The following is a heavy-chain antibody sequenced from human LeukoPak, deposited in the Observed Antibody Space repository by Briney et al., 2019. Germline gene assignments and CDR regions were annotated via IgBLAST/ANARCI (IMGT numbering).Heavy chain of an antibody. CDR3: ARVRGGGHSYGYDAFDI. J-gene: IGHJ3*02. V-gene: IGHV3-20*01. CDR2: INWNGGST. D-gene: IGHD5-18*01. Sequence: GGSLRLSCAASGFTFDDYGMSWVRQAPGKGLEWVSGINWNGGSTGYADSVKGRSTISRDNAKNSLYLQMNSLRAEDTALYHCARVRGGGHSYGYDAFDIWGQGTMVTVSS. CDR1: GFTFDDYG.